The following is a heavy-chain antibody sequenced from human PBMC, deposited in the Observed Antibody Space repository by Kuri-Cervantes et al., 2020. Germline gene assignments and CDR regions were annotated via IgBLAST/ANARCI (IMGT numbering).Heavy chain of an antibody. D-gene: IGHD6-6*01. CDR1: GGSVSSGSYY. V-gene: IGHV4-61*02. J-gene: IGHJ6*03. Sequence: SCTVSGGSVSSGSYYWSWIRQPAGKGLEWIGRIYTSGSTNYNPSLKSRVTISVDKSKNQFSLKLSSVTAADTAVYYCARGIGIAARPGYYYYMDVCGEGTTVTVSS. CDR2: IYTSGST. CDR3: ARGIGIAARPGYYYYMDV.